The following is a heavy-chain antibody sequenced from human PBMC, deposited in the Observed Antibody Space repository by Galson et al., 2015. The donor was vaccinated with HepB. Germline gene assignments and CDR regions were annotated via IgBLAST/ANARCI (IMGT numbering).Heavy chain of an antibody. Sequence: SVKVSCKASGYTFIDYGMNWVRQAPGQGLEWMGWINTNTGNPTYAQGFTGRFVFSLDTSVSTAYPQISSLKAADTAVYYCGRTPNYGSGTYYTAWFDPWGQGTLVTVSS. J-gene: IGHJ5*02. V-gene: IGHV7-4-1*02. D-gene: IGHD3-10*01. CDR3: GRTPNYGSGTYYTAWFDP. CDR2: INTNTGNP. CDR1: GYTFIDYG.